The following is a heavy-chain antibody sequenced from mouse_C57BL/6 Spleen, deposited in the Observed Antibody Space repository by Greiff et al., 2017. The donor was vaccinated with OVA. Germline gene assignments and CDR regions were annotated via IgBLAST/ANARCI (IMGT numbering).Heavy chain of an antibody. D-gene: IGHD1-1*01. V-gene: IGHV1-82*01. CDR1: GYAFSSSW. J-gene: IGHJ2*01. CDR3: ARSHYYGSSCFYY. CDR2: IYPGDGDT. Sequence: QVQLQQSGPELVKPGASVKISCKASGYAFSSSWMNWVKQRPGKGLEWIGRIYPGDGDTNYNGKFKGKATLTADKSSSTAYMQLSSLSSEDSAVYFCARSHYYGSSCFYYWGQGTTLTVSS.